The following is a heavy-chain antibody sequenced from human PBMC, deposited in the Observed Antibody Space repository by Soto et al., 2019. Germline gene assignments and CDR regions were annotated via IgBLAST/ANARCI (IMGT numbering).Heavy chain of an antibody. V-gene: IGHV4-39*07. J-gene: IGHJ4*02. D-gene: IGHD2-15*01. Sequence: SETLSLTCSVSGGSISSSSYYWGCIRQPPGKGLEWIGGIYYSGSTYYNPSLRSRVTISVDTSKNQFSLKLSSVTAADTAVYYCAGYGSGECNRGSCYSPFDYWGQGTLVTVSS. CDR3: AGYGSGECNRGSCYSPFDY. CDR1: GGSISSSSYY. CDR2: IYYSGST.